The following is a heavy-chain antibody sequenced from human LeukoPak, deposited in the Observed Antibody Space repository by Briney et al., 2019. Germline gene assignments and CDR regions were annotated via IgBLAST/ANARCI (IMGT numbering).Heavy chain of an antibody. D-gene: IGHD5-12*01. Sequence: ASVKVSCKASGYTFTGYYMHWVRQATGQGLEWMGWMNPNSGNTGYAQKFQGRVTMTRDTSISTAYMELSSLRSEDTAVYYCARGGEVAPYWGQGTLVTVSS. CDR2: MNPNSGNT. CDR1: GYTFTGYY. J-gene: IGHJ4*02. CDR3: ARGGEVAPY. V-gene: IGHV1-8*02.